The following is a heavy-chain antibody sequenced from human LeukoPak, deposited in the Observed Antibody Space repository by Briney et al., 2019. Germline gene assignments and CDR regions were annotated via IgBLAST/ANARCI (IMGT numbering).Heavy chain of an antibody. CDR1: GYTLTELS. V-gene: IGHV1-2*02. CDR3: AGYYDSSGWGGAFDI. J-gene: IGHJ3*02. Sequence: GASVKVSCKVSGYTLTELSMHSVRQAPGQGLEWMGWINPNSGGTNYAQKFQGRVTMTRDTSISTAYMELSRLRSDDTAVYYCAGYYDSSGWGGAFDIWGQGTMVTVSS. D-gene: IGHD3-22*01. CDR2: INPNSGGT.